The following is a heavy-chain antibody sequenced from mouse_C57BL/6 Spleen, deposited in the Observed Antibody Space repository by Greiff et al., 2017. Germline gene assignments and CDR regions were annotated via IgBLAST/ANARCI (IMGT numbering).Heavy chain of an antibody. J-gene: IGHJ3*01. D-gene: IGHD3-2*02. CDR1: GYAFSSSW. CDR3: ARGGSSGFPWFAY. CDR2: IYPGDGDT. V-gene: IGHV1-82*01. Sequence: QVQLQQSGPELVKPGASVKISCKASGYAFSSSWMTWVKQRPGKGLEWMGCIYPGDGDTNYNGKFKGKATLTADKSSSTAYMQRSSLTSEDSAVYFCARGGSSGFPWFAYWGQGTRVTVSA.